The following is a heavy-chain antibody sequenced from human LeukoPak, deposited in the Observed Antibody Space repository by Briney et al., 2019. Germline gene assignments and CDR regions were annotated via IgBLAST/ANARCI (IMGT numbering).Heavy chain of an antibody. V-gene: IGHV4-4*02. J-gene: IGHJ4*02. CDR1: GGSISSSQW. Sequence: PSGTLSLTCAVSGGSISSSQWWSWVRQPPGKGLEWIGEIYHSGSTNYNPSLKSRVTISVDTSKNQFSLKLSSVTAADTAVYYCARDWATVTELDYWGQGTLVTVSS. D-gene: IGHD4-17*01. CDR2: IYHSGST. CDR3: ARDWATVTELDY.